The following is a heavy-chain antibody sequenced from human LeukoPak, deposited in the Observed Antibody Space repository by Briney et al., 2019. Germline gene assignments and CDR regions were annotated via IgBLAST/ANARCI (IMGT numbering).Heavy chain of an antibody. CDR2: IKQDGSEK. CDR1: GFTFSNYW. D-gene: IGHD1-26*01. Sequence: PGGSLRLSCAASGFTFSNYWMSWVRQTPGKGLEWVANIKQDGSEKYYVDSVKGRFTISRDNAKNSLYLQMNSLRAEDTAVYYCARVGLSGSYFDYWGQGTLVTVSS. V-gene: IGHV3-7*01. J-gene: IGHJ4*02. CDR3: ARVGLSGSYFDY.